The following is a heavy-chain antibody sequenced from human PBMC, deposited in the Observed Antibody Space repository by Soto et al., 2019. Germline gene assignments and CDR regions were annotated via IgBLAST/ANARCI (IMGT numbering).Heavy chain of an antibody. V-gene: IGHV1-69*01. CDR1: GGTFSSYS. D-gene: IGHD1-26*01. CDR3: ARDGGRHSGGIDY. Sequence: QVQLVQSGAGVKKPGSSVKVSCKASGGTFSSYSINWVRQAPGQGLEWMGEIIPIFGTANSAQKFQCRGTITADESTSTADMELSSLRSEATAVYYCARDGGRHSGGIDYWGQGTLVPVSS. J-gene: IGHJ4*02. CDR2: IIPIFGTA.